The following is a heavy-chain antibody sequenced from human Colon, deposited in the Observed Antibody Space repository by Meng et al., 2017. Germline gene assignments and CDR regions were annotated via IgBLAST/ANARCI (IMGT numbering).Heavy chain of an antibody. J-gene: IGHJ4*02. D-gene: IGHD2-21*02. V-gene: IGHV1-69*06. Sequence: SVKVSCKADGYTFNNYPISWGRQAPGQGPEGMGAITPTFGSTNYAPTFQGRVTFIADKSTNTAYMELTSLKSEDTAVYYCARKGGYCGSDCYYLDFWGQGTLVTVSS. CDR2: ITPTFGST. CDR1: GYTFNNYP. CDR3: ARKGGYCGSDCYYLDF.